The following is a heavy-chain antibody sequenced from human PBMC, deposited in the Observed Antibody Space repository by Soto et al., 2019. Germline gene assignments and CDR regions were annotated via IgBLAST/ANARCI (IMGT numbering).Heavy chain of an antibody. CDR2: INPNSGGT. CDR1: GYTFTGYY. Sequence: ASVKVSCEASGYTFTGYYMHWVRQAPGQGLEWMGWINPNSGGTNYAQKFQGWVTMTRDTSISTAYMELSRLRSDDTAVYYCARAMGSYYDCSAYSYGRDYFYGIDDRRDGNSVP. J-gene: IGHJ6*02. CDR3: ARAMGSYYDCSAYSYGRDYFYGIDD. V-gene: IGHV1-2*04. D-gene: IGHD3-22*01.